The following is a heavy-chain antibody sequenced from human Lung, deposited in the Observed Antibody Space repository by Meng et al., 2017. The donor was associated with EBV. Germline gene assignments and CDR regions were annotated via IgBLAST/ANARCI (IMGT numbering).Heavy chain of an antibody. J-gene: IGHJ5*02. CDR1: GGSISSRGDY. Sequence: RLEELGPGLGRPSDTLSLTCTVSGGSISSRGDYWGWIRQSPGKGLEWIGEIYYSGNTHYNPSLKNRVNIFVDTSKNQFSLNLTSVTAADTGLYFCARRVRMSVHNWFDPWGQGTLVTVSS. CDR3: ARRVRMSVHNWFDP. D-gene: IGHD4-17*01. V-gene: IGHV4-39*01. CDR2: IYYSGNT.